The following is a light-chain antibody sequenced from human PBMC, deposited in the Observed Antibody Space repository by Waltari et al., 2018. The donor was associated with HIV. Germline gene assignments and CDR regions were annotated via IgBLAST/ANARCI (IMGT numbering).Light chain of an antibody. CDR2: WAS. CDR1: QSVLHSSNNKNY. Sequence: DIVMTQSPDSLAVSLGERATINCKSSQSVLHSSNNKNYLAWYQHKPGQPPKLLFYWASTRDSGVPDRFSATGSGTDFTLTISSLRAEDVAVYYCQQYHNPTWTFGQGTKVEIK. V-gene: IGKV4-1*01. CDR3: QQYHNPTWT. J-gene: IGKJ1*01.